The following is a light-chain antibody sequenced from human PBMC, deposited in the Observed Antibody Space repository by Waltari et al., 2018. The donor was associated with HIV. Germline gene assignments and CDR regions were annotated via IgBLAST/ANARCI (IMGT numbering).Light chain of an antibody. CDR2: AAS. V-gene: IGKV1-9*01. J-gene: IGKJ4*01. Sequence: IQFTQSPPFLSASVGDRLTITCRASQGISSYFAWYQQKPGKAPKLLIDAASTVQTGVPSRFSGSGSGTEFPLTVSRLPPEDFATYYCQQLNSFPLTFGGGANVESK. CDR3: QQLNSFPLT. CDR1: QGISSY.